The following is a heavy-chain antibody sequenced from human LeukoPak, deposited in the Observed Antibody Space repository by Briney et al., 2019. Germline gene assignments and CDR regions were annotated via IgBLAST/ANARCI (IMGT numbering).Heavy chain of an antibody. CDR1: GYPFTSYY. J-gene: IGHJ4*02. CDR2: IRPSSGST. D-gene: IGHD3-16*01. Sequence: GESLKISCQGSGYPFTSYYMHWARQAPGQGLEWMGIIRPSSGSTSYAQQFQGRVTMTRDTSTSTVHMELSSLRSDDTAVYYCERMGEQQSFDYWGQGTLVTVSS. V-gene: IGHV1-46*01. CDR3: ERMGEQQSFDY.